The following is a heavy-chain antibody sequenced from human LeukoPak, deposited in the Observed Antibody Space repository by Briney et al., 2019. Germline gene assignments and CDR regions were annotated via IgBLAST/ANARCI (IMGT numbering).Heavy chain of an antibody. V-gene: IGHV3-7*01. CDR2: IKQDGSEK. CDR3: ARESGSWGYLCDY. J-gene: IGHJ4*02. CDR1: GFTFSSYW. D-gene: IGHD6-13*01. Sequence: GGCLRLSCAASGFTFSSYWMSWVRQAPGKGLEWVANIKQDGSEKYYVDSVKGRFTISRDNAKNSLYLQMNSLRAEDTAVYYCARESGSWGYLCDYWGQGTLVTVSS.